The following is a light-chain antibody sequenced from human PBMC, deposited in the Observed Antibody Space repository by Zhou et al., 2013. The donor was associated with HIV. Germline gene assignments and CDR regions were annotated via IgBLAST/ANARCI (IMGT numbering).Light chain of an antibody. J-gene: IGKJ1*01. V-gene: IGKV3-20*01. CDR3: QQYGSSPLT. CDR1: QSVTSGY. Sequence: VLTQSPGTLSLSPGERATLSCRASQSVTSGYLAWYQQKPGQPPRLLIYAATTRATGIPDRFSGSGSGTDFTLTISRLEPEDFAVYYCQQYGSSPLTFGQGTKVEIK. CDR2: AAT.